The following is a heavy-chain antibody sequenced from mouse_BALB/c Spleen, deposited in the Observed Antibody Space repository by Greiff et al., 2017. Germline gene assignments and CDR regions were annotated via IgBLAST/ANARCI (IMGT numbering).Heavy chain of an antibody. J-gene: IGHJ4*01. V-gene: IGHV1-55*01. CDR1: GYNFTSYW. CDR2: IYPGSGST. CDR3: ARGMDY. Sequence: QVQLQQPGAELVKPGTSVKLSCKASGYNFTSYWINWVKLRPGQGLEWIGDIYPGSGSTNYNEKFKSKATLTVDTSSSTAYMQLSSLASEDSALYYCARGMDYWGQGTSVTVSS.